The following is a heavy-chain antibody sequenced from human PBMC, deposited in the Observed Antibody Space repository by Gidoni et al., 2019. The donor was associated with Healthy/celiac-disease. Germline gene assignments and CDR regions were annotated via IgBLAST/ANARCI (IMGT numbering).Heavy chain of an antibody. D-gene: IGHD6-13*01. Sequence: QLQLQESGPGLVKPSETLSLTCTVSGGSISSSSYYWGWIRQPPGKGLEWIGSIYYSGSTYYNPSLKSRVTISVDTSKNQFSLKLSSVTAADTAVYYCARSKAPERWYGYDYWGQGTLVTVSS. CDR2: IYYSGST. CDR1: GGSISSSSYY. V-gene: IGHV4-39*01. J-gene: IGHJ4*02. CDR3: ARSKAPERWYGYDY.